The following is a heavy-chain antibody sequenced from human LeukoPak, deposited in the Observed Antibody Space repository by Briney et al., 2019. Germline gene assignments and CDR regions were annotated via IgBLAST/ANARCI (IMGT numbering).Heavy chain of an antibody. J-gene: IGHJ6*03. CDR2: ISTYNGNT. CDR3: ARGGQWLGYYYMDV. V-gene: IGHV1-18*01. CDR1: GYIFTSYG. Sequence: ASVKVSCKASGYIFTSYGISWVRQAPGQGFEWMGWISTYNGNTNYAQKLQGRVTMTTDTSTSTAYMELRSLRSDDTAVYYCARGGQWLGYYYMDVWGKGTTVTISS. D-gene: IGHD6-19*01.